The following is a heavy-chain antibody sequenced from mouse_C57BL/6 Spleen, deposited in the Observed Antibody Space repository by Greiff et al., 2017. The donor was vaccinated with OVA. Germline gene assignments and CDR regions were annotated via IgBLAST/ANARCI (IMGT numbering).Heavy chain of an antibody. V-gene: IGHV1-54*01. Sequence: VPLQQSGAELVRPGTSVKVSCKASGYAFTNYLIEWVKQRPGQGLEWIGVINPGSGGTNYNEKFKGKATLTADKSSSTAYMQLSRLTSEDSAVYFCARQSGSSYVAAWFAYWGQGTLVTVSA. J-gene: IGHJ3*01. CDR1: GYAFTNYL. CDR3: ARQSGSSYVAAWFAY. D-gene: IGHD1-1*01. CDR2: INPGSGGT.